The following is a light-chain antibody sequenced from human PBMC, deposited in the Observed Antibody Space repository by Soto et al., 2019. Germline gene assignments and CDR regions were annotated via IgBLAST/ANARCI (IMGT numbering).Light chain of an antibody. J-gene: IGKJ4*01. CDR2: GAS. Sequence: EMVLTQSPGTQSLSPGERATLSRRASQSVSNNYLAWYQQKPGQAPRPLINGASTSATSIPARFSGIGSRTDFNLTICCLEPEDLAVYYCHLQTHSPLAVGGATKVDSK. CDR1: QSVSNNY. V-gene: IGKV3-11*01. CDR3: HLQTHSPLA.